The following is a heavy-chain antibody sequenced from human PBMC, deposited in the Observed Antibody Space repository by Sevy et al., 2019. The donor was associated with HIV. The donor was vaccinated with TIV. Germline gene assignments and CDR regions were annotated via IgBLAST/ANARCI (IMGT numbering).Heavy chain of an antibody. Sequence: GGSLRLSCAASGFTFSSYGMHWVRQAPGKGLEWVAVISYDGSNKYYADSVKGRFTISRDNSKNTLYLQMNSLRAEDXXXXXXXXXXXXXXXXXXXXXGYFQHWGQDTLVTVSS. V-gene: IGHV3-30*03. CDR3: XXXXXXXXXXXXXXXGYFQH. J-gene: IGHJ1*01. CDR2: ISYDGSNK. CDR1: GFTFSSYG.